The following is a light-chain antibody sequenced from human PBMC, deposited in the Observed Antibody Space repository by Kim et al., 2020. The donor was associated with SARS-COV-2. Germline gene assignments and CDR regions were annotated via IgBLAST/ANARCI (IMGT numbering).Light chain of an antibody. CDR3: LAWDSSTAV. J-gene: IGLJ3*02. CDR2: QDN. V-gene: IGLV3-1*01. CDR1: KLGDKY. Sequence: SYELTQPPSVSVSPGQTASILCSGDKLGDKYTCWYQQKPGQCPVLVIFQDNKRPSGIPERFSGSNSGNTATLTISGTQAMDEADYYCLAWDSSTAVFGGGTQLTVL.